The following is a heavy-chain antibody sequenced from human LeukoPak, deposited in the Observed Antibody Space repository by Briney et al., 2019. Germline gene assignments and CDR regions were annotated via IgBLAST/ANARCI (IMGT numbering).Heavy chain of an antibody. V-gene: IGHV3-15*01. CDR2: IKSKTDGGTT. J-gene: IGHJ4*02. D-gene: IGHD3-10*01. CDR1: GFTFSNAW. CDR3: TTGGRLLWFGESLQPY. Sequence: PGGPLTLYCSASGFTFSNAWMSWLRQAPGKGLERVGRIKSKTDGGTTTYAAPVKGRSPIQRDDSKNTLYLQMNSLKTEDTAVYYCTTGGRLLWFGESLQPYWGQGTLVTVSS.